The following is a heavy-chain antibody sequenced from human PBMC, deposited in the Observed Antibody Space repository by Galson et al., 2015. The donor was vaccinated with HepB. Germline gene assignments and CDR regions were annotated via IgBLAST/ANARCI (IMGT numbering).Heavy chain of an antibody. Sequence: SVKVSCKASGGTFSSYAISWVRQAPGQGLEWMGRIIPILGIANYAQKFQGGVTITADKSTSTAYMELSSLRSEDTAVYYCARDMTAMVVFDYWGQGTLVTVSS. CDR3: ARDMTAMVVFDY. CDR1: GGTFSSYA. V-gene: IGHV1-69*04. D-gene: IGHD5-18*01. J-gene: IGHJ4*02. CDR2: IIPILGIA.